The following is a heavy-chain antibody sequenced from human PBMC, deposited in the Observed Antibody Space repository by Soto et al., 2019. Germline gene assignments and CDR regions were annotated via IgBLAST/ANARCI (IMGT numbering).Heavy chain of an antibody. CDR3: ARDPLWGTAMVLWYFDL. V-gene: IGHV3-30-3*01. CDR1: GFTFSSYA. Sequence: GGSLRLSCAASGFTFSSYAMHWFRQAPGKGLEWVAVISYDGSNKYYADSVKGRFTISRDNSKNTLYLQMNSLRAEDTAVYYCARDPLWGTAMVLWYFDLWGRGTLVTVS. J-gene: IGHJ2*01. CDR2: ISYDGSNK. D-gene: IGHD5-18*01.